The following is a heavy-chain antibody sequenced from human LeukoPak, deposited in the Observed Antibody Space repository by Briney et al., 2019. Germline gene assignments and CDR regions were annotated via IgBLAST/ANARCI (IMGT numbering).Heavy chain of an antibody. CDR2: INPNSGGT. D-gene: IGHD3-16*02. V-gene: IGHV1-2*04. CDR1: GYTFTGYY. J-gene: IGHJ4*02. CDR3: ARGGDYDYVWGSYRLFDY. Sequence: SVKASCKASGYTFTGYYMHWVRQAPGQGLEWMGWINPNSGGTNYAQKFQGWVAMTRDTSISTAYMELSSLRSEDTAVYYCARGGDYDYVWGSYRLFDYWGQGTLVTVSS.